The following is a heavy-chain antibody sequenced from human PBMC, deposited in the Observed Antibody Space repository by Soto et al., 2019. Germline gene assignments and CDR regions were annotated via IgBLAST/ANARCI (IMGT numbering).Heavy chain of an antibody. V-gene: IGHV1-18*04. D-gene: IGHD3-16*01. CDR2: ISTFHGNK. J-gene: IGHJ4*02. CDR3: ARDTYDTTRNPLDD. CDR1: GYTATSSG. Sequence: SAKASLSAPGYTATSSGMTCVRQAPGQGLEWMGWISTFHGNKNYAQKFQGSVTMTTDPSTRTAYLELRSLTSDDTAIYYCARDTYDTTRNPLDDGGRGTLGTVSS.